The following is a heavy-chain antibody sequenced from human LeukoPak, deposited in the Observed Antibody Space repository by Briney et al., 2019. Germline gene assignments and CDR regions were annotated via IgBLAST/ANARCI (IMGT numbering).Heavy chain of an antibody. V-gene: IGHV1-69*06. CDR1: GGTFSIYA. CDR3: VTYDSSGYQYYFDY. J-gene: IGHJ4*02. Sequence: SVKVSCKASGGTFSIYAISWVRQAPGQGLEWMGRIIPIFGTANYAQKFQGRVTITADKSTSTAYMELSSLRSEDTAVYYCVTYDSSGYQYYFDYWGQGTLVTVSS. CDR2: IIPIFGTA. D-gene: IGHD3-22*01.